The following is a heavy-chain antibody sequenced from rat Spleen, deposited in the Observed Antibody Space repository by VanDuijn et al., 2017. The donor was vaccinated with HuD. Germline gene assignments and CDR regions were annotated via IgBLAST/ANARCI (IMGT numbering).Heavy chain of an antibody. CDR1: GSNFNDYW. CDR2: INKDSRTI. V-gene: IGHV4-2*01. J-gene: IGHJ2*01. Sequence: EVKLVESGGGLVQPGISLKLSCVASGSNFNDYWMGWVRQAPGKGLEWIGEINKDSRTIKYIPSLKDKISISRDNAHNTLYLQMTKLGSEDTAIYYCVREDRGVDYWGQGVMVTVSS. CDR3: VREDRGVDY.